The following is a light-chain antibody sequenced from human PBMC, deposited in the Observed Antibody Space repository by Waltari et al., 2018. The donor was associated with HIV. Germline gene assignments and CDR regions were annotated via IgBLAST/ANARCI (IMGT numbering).Light chain of an antibody. CDR1: SSDIGSNY. Sequence: QSVLTQPPSASGTPGQRVTISCSGASSDIGSNYVYWYQQLPGTAPKLLIYRNNQRPSGVPDRFSGSKSGTSASLAISGRRSEDEADYYCAAWDVSLGGAYVFGTGTKVAVL. J-gene: IGLJ1*01. CDR3: AAWDVSLGGAYV. CDR2: RNN. V-gene: IGLV1-47*01.